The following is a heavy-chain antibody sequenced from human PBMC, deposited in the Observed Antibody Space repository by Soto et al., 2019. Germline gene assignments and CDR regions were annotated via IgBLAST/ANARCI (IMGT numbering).Heavy chain of an antibody. D-gene: IGHD2-8*01. J-gene: IGHJ6*03. CDR3: ARGGPMLYCTNGVCYPPDYYYMDV. Sequence: QVQLVQSGAEVKKPGASVKVSCKASGYTFTGYYMHWVRQAPGQGLEWMGWINPNSGGTNYAQKFQGWVTMTRDTSIRTAYMELSRLRSDDTAVYYCARGGPMLYCTNGVCYPPDYYYMDVWGKGTTVTVSS. V-gene: IGHV1-2*04. CDR2: INPNSGGT. CDR1: GYTFTGYY.